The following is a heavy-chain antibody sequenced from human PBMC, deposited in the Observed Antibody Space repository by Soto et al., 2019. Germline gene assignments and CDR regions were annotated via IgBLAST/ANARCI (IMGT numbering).Heavy chain of an antibody. Sequence: PGGSLRLSCAASGFTVNTNYMSWVRQAPGKGLEWVSSIYSGGSTYYADPVKGRFTVSRDNSKSTLYLQMNSLRPEDTGVYYCARVTPGNNLYYFSGMDVWGQGTSVTVSS. V-gene: IGHV3-66*02. D-gene: IGHD1-1*01. J-gene: IGHJ6*02. CDR3: ARVTPGNNLYYFSGMDV. CDR2: IYSGGST. CDR1: GFTVNTNY.